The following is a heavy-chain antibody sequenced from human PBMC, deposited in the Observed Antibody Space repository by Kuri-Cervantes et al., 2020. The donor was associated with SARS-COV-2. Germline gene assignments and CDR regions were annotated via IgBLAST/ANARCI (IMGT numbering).Heavy chain of an antibody. CDR2: INPDGSYT. J-gene: IGHJ6*02. CDR3: ARDSRGDLQHIYGMDV. D-gene: IGHD3-10*01. CDR1: GGTFSGHW. Sequence: WGSLRLSCAAYGGTFSGHWIHWIRQAPGKGLVWVSRINPDGSYTNNAESVKGRFTLSRDNAKNMLFLQMNSLRAEDTAVYYCARDSRGDLQHIYGMDVWGQGTTVTVSS. V-gene: IGHV3-74*01.